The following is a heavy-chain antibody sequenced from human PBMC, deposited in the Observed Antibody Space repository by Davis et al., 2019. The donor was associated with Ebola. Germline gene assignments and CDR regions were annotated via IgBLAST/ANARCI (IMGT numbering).Heavy chain of an antibody. V-gene: IGHV4-59*01. D-gene: IGHD3-10*01. CDR2: IYYSDIT. CDR1: GGSISSYY. Sequence: MPSETLSLTCTVSGGSISSYYWSWIRQPPGKGLEWIGYIYYSDITKYNPSLKSRVTISVDTSKNQFSLKLISVTAGDTAVYYCARGLMVRGVIFYYGMDVWGQGTTVTVSS. J-gene: IGHJ6*02. CDR3: ARGLMVRGVIFYYGMDV.